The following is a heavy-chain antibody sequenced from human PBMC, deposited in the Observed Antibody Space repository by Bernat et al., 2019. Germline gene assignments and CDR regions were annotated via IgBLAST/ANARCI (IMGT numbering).Heavy chain of an antibody. CDR3: ARVSLYGAPASAMDV. Sequence: QVQLVESGGGVVQTERSQRLSCEASKFTFSSYGMHWVRQAPGKGLEWVAVIWHDGSNENYAESVKGRFTISRDNSKNTLYLQMNNLGAEDTAVYYCARVSLYGAPASAMDVWGQGTTVTVSS. CDR1: KFTFSSYG. CDR2: IWHDGSNE. V-gene: IGHV3-33*01. D-gene: IGHD4-17*01. J-gene: IGHJ6*02.